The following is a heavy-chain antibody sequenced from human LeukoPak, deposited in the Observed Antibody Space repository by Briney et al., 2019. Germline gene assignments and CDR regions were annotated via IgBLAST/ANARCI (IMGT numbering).Heavy chain of an antibody. CDR3: AQSRAPEWLRFYYFDY. D-gene: IGHD5-12*01. V-gene: IGHV3-23*01. CDR1: GFTFSSYA. Sequence: GGSLRLSCAASGFTFSSYAMSWVHQAPGKGLEWVSAISGSGGSTYYADSVKGRFTISRDNSKNTLYLQMNSLRAEDTAVYYCAQSRAPEWLRFYYFDYWGQGTLVTVSS. CDR2: ISGSGGST. J-gene: IGHJ4*02.